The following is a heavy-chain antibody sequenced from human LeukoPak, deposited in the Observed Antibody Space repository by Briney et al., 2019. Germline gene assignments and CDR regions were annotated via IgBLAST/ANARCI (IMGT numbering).Heavy chain of an antibody. CDR3: ARDTPEDTAMVTNYYYGMDV. Sequence: SETLSLTCTVSGGSISSGGYYWSWIRQHPGKGLEWIGYFYYSGSTYYNPSLKSRVPISVDTSKNQFSLKLSSVTAADTAVYYCARDTPEDTAMVTNYYYGMDVWGQGTTVTVSS. V-gene: IGHV4-31*03. CDR2: FYYSGST. CDR1: GGSISSGGYY. D-gene: IGHD5-18*01. J-gene: IGHJ6*02.